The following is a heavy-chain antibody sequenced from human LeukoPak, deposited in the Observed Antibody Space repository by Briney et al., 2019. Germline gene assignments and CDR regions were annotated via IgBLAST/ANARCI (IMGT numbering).Heavy chain of an antibody. CDR3: ARRKGYYYYMDV. Sequence: SETLSLTCTVSGGSISSSSYYWGWIHQPPGKGLEWIGSIYYSGSTYYNPSLKSRVTISVDTSKNQFSLKLSSVTAADTAVYYCARRKGYYYYMDVWGKGTTVTVSS. CDR1: GGSISSSSYY. J-gene: IGHJ6*03. CDR2: IYYSGST. V-gene: IGHV4-39*01.